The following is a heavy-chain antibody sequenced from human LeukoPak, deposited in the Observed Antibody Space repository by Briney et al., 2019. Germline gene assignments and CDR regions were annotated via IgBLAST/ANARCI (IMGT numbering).Heavy chain of an antibody. CDR3: ARGPFSRTSGWYDYYYGMDV. J-gene: IGHJ6*02. D-gene: IGHD6-19*01. CDR1: GFIFTNYF. V-gene: IGHV4-34*01. CDR2: INHSGST. Sequence: GSLRLSCAASGFIFTNYFMSWIRQPPGKGLEWIGEINHSGSTNYNPSLKSRVTISVDTSKNQFSLKLSSVTAADTAVYYCARGPFSRTSGWYDYYYGMDVWGQGTTVTVSS.